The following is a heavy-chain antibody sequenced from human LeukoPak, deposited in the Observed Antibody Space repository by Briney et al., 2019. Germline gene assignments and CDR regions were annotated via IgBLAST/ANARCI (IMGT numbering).Heavy chain of an antibody. Sequence: PSETLCLTCAVYGGSFSAYYWSWIRQPPGKGLEWIGEINHSGSTNYNPSLKSRVTISADTSKNQFSLKLSSVAAADTAVYYCARGRYNWKYWGQGTLVTVSS. CDR2: INHSGST. J-gene: IGHJ4*02. CDR3: ARGRYNWKY. D-gene: IGHD1-1*01. CDR1: GGSFSAYY. V-gene: IGHV4-34*01.